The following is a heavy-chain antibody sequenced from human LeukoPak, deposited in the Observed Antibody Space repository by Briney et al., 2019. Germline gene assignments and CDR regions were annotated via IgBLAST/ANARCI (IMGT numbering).Heavy chain of an antibody. J-gene: IGHJ3*02. CDR1: GFTFSSYS. CDR2: ISSSSSYI. V-gene: IGHV3-21*01. Sequence: GGSLRLSCAASGFTFSSYSMNWVRQAPGKGLEWVSSISSSSSYIYYADSVKGRFTISRDNAKNSLYLQMNSLRAEDTAVYYCARLAVTHDAFDIWGQGTMVTVSS. CDR3: ARLAVTHDAFDI. D-gene: IGHD4-11*01.